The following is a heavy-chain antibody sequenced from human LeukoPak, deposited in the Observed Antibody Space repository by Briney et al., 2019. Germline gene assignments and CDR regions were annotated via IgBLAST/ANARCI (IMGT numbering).Heavy chain of an antibody. CDR3: AKTVDTSYYYYYYMDG. CDR1: GFTFSDYY. CDR2: INTDGSST. D-gene: IGHD2-2*02. J-gene: IGHJ6*03. V-gene: IGHV3-74*01. Sequence: PGGSLTLSCAASGFTFSDYYMSWVRQAPGKGLEWVSRINTDGSSTNYADSVKGRFTISRDNAKNTLYLQMNSLRAEDTAVYYCAKTVDTSYYYYYYMDGWGKGTTVTVSS.